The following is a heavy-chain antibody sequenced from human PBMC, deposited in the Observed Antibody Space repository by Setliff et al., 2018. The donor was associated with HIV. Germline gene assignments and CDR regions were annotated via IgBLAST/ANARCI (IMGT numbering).Heavy chain of an antibody. CDR2: INAGDDNT. CDR1: GYTFSSNA. J-gene: IGHJ4*02. D-gene: IGHD3-3*01. Sequence: GASVKVSCKAFGYTFSSNAIHWVRQAPGQRLEWMGYINAGDDNTRYSEKFQGRVTTTRDTSANTAYMELSSLRSEDTAVYYCARDGGRDPGYWGQGTLVTVSS. V-gene: IGHV1-3*01. CDR3: ARDGGRDPGY.